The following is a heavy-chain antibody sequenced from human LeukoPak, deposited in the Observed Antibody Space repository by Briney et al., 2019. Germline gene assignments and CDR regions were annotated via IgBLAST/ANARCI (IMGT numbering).Heavy chain of an antibody. D-gene: IGHD3-10*01. J-gene: IGHJ4*02. V-gene: IGHV3-30*02. CDR2: IRYDGSNK. CDR3: AKAWWFGEFLDY. CDR1: GFTFSSYG. Sequence: PGGSLRLSCAASGFTFSSYGMHWVRQAPGKGLEWVAFIRYDGSNKYYADPVKGRFTISRDNSKNTLYLQMNSLRAEDTAVYYCAKAWWFGEFLDYWGQGTLVTVSS.